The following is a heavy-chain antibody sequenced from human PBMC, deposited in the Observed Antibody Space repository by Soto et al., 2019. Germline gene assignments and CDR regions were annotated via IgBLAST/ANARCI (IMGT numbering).Heavy chain of an antibody. V-gene: IGHV4-39*01. Sequence: QLQLQESGPGLVKPSETLSLTCNVSGGFISSSRSYWAWFRQPPGKELEWIANIFYAGNTYYNPSLKSRVTVSVDTSKNQFSLKLDSVTAADTAVYYGARQAAAPGIDLWFDPWGQGTLVTVSS. CDR3: ARQAAAPGIDLWFDP. D-gene: IGHD6-13*01. CDR2: IFYAGNT. CDR1: GGFISSSRSY. J-gene: IGHJ5*02.